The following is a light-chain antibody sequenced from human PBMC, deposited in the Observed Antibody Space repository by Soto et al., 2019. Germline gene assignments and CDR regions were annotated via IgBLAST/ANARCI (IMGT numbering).Light chain of an antibody. CDR2: DVY. CDR1: SSDVGGYNY. CDR3: SSYTSDTTRDVV. V-gene: IGLV2-14*01. Sequence: SALTQPASVSGSPGQSITISCTGTSSDVGGYNYVSWYQQHPGEAPKLMIYDVYNRPSGVSYRFSGSKSGNTASLTISGLQAEDEADYYCSSYTSDTTRDVVFGGGTQLTVL. J-gene: IGLJ2*01.